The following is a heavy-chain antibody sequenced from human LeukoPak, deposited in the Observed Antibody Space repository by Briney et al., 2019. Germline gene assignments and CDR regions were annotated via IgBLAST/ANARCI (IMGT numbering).Heavy chain of an antibody. Sequence: SETLSLTCTVYRGSFSGYYWSWIRQPPEKGLEWIGEINHSGSTNYNPSLKSRVTISVDTSKNQFSLKLSSVTAADTAVYYCASLRGRPWDYWGQGTLVTVSS. V-gene: IGHV4-34*01. D-gene: IGHD1-26*01. CDR3: ASLRGRPWDY. CDR2: INHSGST. J-gene: IGHJ4*02. CDR1: RGSFSGYY.